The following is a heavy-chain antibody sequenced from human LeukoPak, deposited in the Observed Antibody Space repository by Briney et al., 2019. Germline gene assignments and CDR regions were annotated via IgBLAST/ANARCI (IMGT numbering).Heavy chain of an antibody. CDR2: IYYSGST. Sequence: SETLSLTCTVSGGSISSYYWSWIRQPPGKGLEWIGYIYYSGSTNYNPSLKSRVTISVDTSKNQFSLRLSSVTAADTAVYYCARLKTYYYDSSGPTDWGQGTLVTVSS. CDR3: ARLKTYYYDSSGPTD. D-gene: IGHD3-22*01. V-gene: IGHV4-59*01. CDR1: GGSISSYY. J-gene: IGHJ4*02.